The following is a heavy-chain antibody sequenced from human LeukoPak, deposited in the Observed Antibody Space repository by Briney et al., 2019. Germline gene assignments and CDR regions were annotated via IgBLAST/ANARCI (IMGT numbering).Heavy chain of an antibody. V-gene: IGHV4-38-2*02. CDR1: GFSISHGYY. CDR3: ARKRGYSYGPEVYYYYYYMDV. D-gene: IGHD5-18*01. Sequence: SETLSLTCTVSGFSISHGYYWGWVRQSPGKGLEWIGSIYHSGRTDYNPSLKSRVTMSVDTSKNQFSLKLNSVTAADTAVYYCARKRGYSYGPEVYYYYYYMDVWGKGTTVTVSS. J-gene: IGHJ6*03. CDR2: IYHSGRT.